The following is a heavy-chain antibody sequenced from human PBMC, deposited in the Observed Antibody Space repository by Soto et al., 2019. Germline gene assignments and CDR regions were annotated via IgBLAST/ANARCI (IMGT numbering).Heavy chain of an antibody. D-gene: IGHD3-16*01. CDR3: AKDRLAGGFDY. J-gene: IGHJ4*02. CDR1: GFTFSSYW. Sequence: PGGSLRLSCASSGFTFSSYWMHLVRQAPGKGLEWVSSISSSSSYIYYADSVKGRFTISRDNAKNTVYLQMNSLRADDTAVYYCAKDRLAGGFDYWGQGTLVTVSS. V-gene: IGHV3-21*04. CDR2: ISSSSSYI.